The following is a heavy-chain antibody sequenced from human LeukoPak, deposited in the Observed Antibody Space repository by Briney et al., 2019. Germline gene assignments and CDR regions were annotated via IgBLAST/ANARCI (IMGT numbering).Heavy chain of an antibody. CDR1: GYDFSTYA. J-gene: IGHJ4*02. Sequence: ASVKVSCKASGYDFSTYAINWARLATGQGLEWMGWVNPDNGNTYYARRFQGRVTMTRDTSISTAYMELSSLRSEDTAVYYCTREEYSGYDWYSWGQGTLVTVSS. CDR2: VNPDNGNT. V-gene: IGHV1-8*01. CDR3: TREEYSGYDWYS. D-gene: IGHD5-12*01.